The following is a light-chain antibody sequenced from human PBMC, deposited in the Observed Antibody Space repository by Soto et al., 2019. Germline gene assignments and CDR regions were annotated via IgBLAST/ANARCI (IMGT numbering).Light chain of an antibody. CDR2: TTN. V-gene: IGLV1-44*01. J-gene: IGLJ1*01. CDR1: SSNIGTSS. Sequence: QCVLTQPHSASGTPGQRVTISCSGSSSNIGTSSVHWFQQLPGTAPKLLISTTNQRPSGVPERFSGSKSGTSASLAISGLQSEDEADYYCAAWDDSLNGHVFGTGTKLTVL. CDR3: AAWDDSLNGHV.